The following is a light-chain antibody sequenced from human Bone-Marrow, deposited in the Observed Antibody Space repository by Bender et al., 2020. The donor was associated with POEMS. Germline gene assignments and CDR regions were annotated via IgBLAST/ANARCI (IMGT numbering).Light chain of an antibody. J-gene: IGLJ2*01. CDR3: SSFTSSNTRV. V-gene: IGLV1-44*01. CDR1: GSNIGGYP. CDR2: TNN. Sequence: QSVLTQPPSVSGTPGQRVTISCSGSGSNIGGYPVNWYQQLPGTAPRLLIYTNNERPSGVPDRFSGSKSGTSASLTIAGHQAEDEADYYCSSFTSSNTRVFGGGTKLTVL.